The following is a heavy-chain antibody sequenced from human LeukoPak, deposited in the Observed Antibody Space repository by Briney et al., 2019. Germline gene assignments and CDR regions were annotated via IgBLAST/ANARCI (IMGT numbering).Heavy chain of an antibody. CDR2: IYYSGST. CDR1: GGSISSHY. Sequence: PSETLSLTCTVSGGSISSHYWSWIRQPPGKGLEWIGYIYYSGSTNYNPSLKSRVTISVDTSKNQFSLKLSSVTAADTAVYYCARDRYQLLYEDYYYYMDVWGKGTTVTVSS. CDR3: ARDRYQLLYEDYYYYMDV. J-gene: IGHJ6*03. V-gene: IGHV4-59*11. D-gene: IGHD2-2*02.